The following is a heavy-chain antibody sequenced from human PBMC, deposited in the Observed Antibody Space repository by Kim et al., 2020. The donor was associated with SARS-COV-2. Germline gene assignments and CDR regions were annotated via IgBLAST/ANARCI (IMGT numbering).Heavy chain of an antibody. CDR1: GRSISSYS. CDR3: ATDRIGYCSGTSCSLPFDY. Sequence: SETLSLTCTVSGRSISSYSWSWIRQPPGKGLEWIGYTYYSGSPNYNPSLKSRVTISVDPSKNHFSRRLSSVTAADTAVYFCATDRIGYCSGTSCSLPFDYWGQGTLVTVSS. D-gene: IGHD2-2*01. CDR2: TYYSGSP. J-gene: IGHJ4*02. V-gene: IGHV4-59*01.